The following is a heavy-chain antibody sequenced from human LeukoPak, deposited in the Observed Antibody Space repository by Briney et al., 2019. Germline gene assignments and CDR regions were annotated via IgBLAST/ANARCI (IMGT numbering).Heavy chain of an antibody. CDR3: ARDIAYSSGQDY. D-gene: IGHD6-19*01. V-gene: IGHV1-2*02. Sequence: ASVKVSCKASRYTFTGYYMHWVRQAPGQGLEWMGWINPNSGGTNYAQKFQGRVTMTRDTSISTAYMELSRLRSDDTAVYYCARDIAYSSGQDYWGQGTLVTVSS. J-gene: IGHJ4*02. CDR1: RYTFTGYY. CDR2: INPNSGGT.